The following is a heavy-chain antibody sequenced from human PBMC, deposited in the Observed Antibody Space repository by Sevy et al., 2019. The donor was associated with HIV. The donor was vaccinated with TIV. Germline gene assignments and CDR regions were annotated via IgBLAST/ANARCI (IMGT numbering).Heavy chain of an antibody. V-gene: IGHV3-30-3*01. D-gene: IGHD4-17*01. Sequence: GGCLRLSCAASGFTFSSYAMHWVRQAPGKGLEWLAVISYDGSNKYYADSVKGRFTISRDNSKSTLYLQMNSLRAEDTAVNYCSTDQHDYGGNLRTGWFDPWGQGTLVTVSS. J-gene: IGHJ5*02. CDR2: ISYDGSNK. CDR1: GFTFSSYA. CDR3: STDQHDYGGNLRTGWFDP.